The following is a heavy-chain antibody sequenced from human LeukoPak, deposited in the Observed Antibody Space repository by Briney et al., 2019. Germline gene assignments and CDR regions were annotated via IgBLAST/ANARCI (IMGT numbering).Heavy chain of an antibody. CDR2: INTNTGNP. V-gene: IGHV7-4-1*02. CDR1: GYTFSSYA. Sequence: ASVKVSSKASGYTFSSYAMNWVRQAPGQGLEWMGWINTNTGNPTYAQGFTGRFVFSLDTSVSTAYLQISSLQAEDTAVYYCARSNNDGDYLGVGFDYWGQGTLVTVSS. J-gene: IGHJ4*02. D-gene: IGHD4-17*01. CDR3: ARSNNDGDYLGVGFDY.